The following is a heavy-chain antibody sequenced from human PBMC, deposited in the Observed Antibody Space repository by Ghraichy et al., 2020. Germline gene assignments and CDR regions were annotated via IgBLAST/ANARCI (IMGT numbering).Heavy chain of an antibody. J-gene: IGHJ4*02. CDR2: IYYSGST. CDR1: GGSISSSSYY. D-gene: IGHD6-6*01. CDR3: ATHPRYSSSSFDY. Sequence: SQTLSLTCTVSGGSISSSSYYWGWIRQPPGKGLEWIGSIYYSGSTYYNPSLKSRVTISADTSKNQFSLKLSSVTAADTAVYYCATHPRYSSSSFDYWGQGTLVTVSS. V-gene: IGHV4-39*01.